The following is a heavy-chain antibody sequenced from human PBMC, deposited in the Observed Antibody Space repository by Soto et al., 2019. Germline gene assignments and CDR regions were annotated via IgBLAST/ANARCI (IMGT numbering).Heavy chain of an antibody. Sequence: LSLTCSVSGVSINAFYWSWIRQPPGKELQWMGYLYDSGNTNYNPSLMGRVTMSVDESKTQFSLKLKSVTAADTAVYYCARGIWAAGSVIDHWGQGALVTVSS. D-gene: IGHD3-10*01. CDR1: GVSINAFY. V-gene: IGHV4-59*01. CDR3: ARGIWAAGSVIDH. CDR2: LYDSGNT. J-gene: IGHJ4*02.